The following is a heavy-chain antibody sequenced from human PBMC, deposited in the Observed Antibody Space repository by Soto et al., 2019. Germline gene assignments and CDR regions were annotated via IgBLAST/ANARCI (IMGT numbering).Heavy chain of an antibody. CDR3: TTDRAGYGDYADY. J-gene: IGHJ4*02. CDR2: IKSKTDGGTT. CDR1: GFTFSNAW. Sequence: PGGSLRLSCAASGFTFSNAWMSWVRQAPGKGLEWVGRIKSKTDGGTTDYAAPVKGRFTISRDDSKNTLYLQMNSLKTEDTAVYYCTTDRAGYGDYADYWGQGTLVTVSS. D-gene: IGHD4-17*01. V-gene: IGHV3-15*01.